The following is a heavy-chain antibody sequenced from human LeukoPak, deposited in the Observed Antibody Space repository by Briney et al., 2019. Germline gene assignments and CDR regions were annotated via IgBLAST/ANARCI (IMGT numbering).Heavy chain of an antibody. CDR3: AKDRCSGGSCYTYFDY. D-gene: IGHD2-15*01. V-gene: IGHV3-23*01. CDR2: ISGSGGST. CDR1: GFTFSSYA. Sequence: GESLRLSCAASGFTFSSYAMSWVRQAPGKGLEWVSAISGSGGSTYYADSVKGRFTISRDNSKNTLYLQMNSLRAEDTAVYYCAKDRCSGGSCYTYFDYWGQGTLVTVSS. J-gene: IGHJ4*02.